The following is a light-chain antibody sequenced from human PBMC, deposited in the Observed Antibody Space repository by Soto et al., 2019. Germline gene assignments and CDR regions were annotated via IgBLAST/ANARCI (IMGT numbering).Light chain of an antibody. CDR3: QQYGTLIT. V-gene: IGKV3-20*01. Sequence: EIVLTQSPGTQSLSPGERATLSCRASQSVANSYLAWYQQKPGQAPRLLIYGAPSRATGIPDRFSGSGSGTDFTLTISRLESEDFAVYYCQQYGTLITFGQGTRLEIK. J-gene: IGKJ5*01. CDR2: GAP. CDR1: QSVANSY.